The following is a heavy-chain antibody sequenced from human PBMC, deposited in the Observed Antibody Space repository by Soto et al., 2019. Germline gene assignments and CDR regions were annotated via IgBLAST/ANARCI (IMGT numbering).Heavy chain of an antibody. V-gene: IGHV3-30*18. CDR2: ISYDGGNK. CDR3: AKDKSYYYYGMDV. Sequence: GGSLRLSCAASGFTFSSYGMHWVRQAPGKGLEWAAVISYDGGNKYYADSVKGRFTISRDNSKNTLYLQMNSLRAEDTAVYYCAKDKSYYYYGMDVWAQGTTVTVSS. CDR1: GFTFSSYG. J-gene: IGHJ6*02.